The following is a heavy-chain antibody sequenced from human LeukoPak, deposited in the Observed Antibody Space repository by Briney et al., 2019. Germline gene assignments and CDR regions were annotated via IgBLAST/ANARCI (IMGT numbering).Heavy chain of an antibody. D-gene: IGHD2-2*01. CDR1: GFPFSSYA. J-gene: IGHJ5*02. CDR2: ISSNGGST. V-gene: IGHV3-64*01. Sequence: PGGSLSLSCAASGFPFSSYAMHWVRQAPGKGLEYVSAISSNGGSTYYANSVKGRFTISRDNSKNTLYLQMGSLRAEDMAVYYCARGIVVPAAKGGFWFDPWGQGTLVTVSS. CDR3: ARGIVVPAAKGGFWFDP.